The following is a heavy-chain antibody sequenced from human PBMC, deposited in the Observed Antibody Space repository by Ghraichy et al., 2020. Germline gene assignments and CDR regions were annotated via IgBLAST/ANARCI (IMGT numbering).Heavy chain of an antibody. CDR2: IKEDGSEE. CDR1: GLNFVDTW. CDR3: ARDIQHGMFDY. J-gene: IGHJ4*02. D-gene: IGHD1-26*01. V-gene: IGHV3-7*04. Sequence: GGSLRLSCAASGLNFVDTWMSWVHQPPGKGLEWVANIKEDGSEEYYVDSVRGRFTISRDNAKNSLYLQMNSLRVEDTAVYYCARDIQHGMFDYWGQGTLVTVSS.